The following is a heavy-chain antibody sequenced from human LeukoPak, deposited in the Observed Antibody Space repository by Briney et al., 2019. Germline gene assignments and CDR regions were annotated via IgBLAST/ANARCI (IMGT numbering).Heavy chain of an antibody. CDR2: ISSSSSYI. Sequence: GGSLRLSCAASGFTFSSYGMHWVRQAPGKGLEWVSSISSSSSYIYYADSVKGRFTISRDNAKNSLYLQMNSLRAEDTAVYYCARDRSFDSSGPDAFDIWGQGTMVTVSS. J-gene: IGHJ3*02. D-gene: IGHD3-22*01. CDR1: GFTFSSYG. V-gene: IGHV3-21*01. CDR3: ARDRSFDSSGPDAFDI.